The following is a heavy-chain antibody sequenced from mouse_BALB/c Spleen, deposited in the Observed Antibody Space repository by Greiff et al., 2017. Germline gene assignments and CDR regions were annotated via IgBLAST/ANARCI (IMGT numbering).Heavy chain of an antibody. CDR1: GFSLTSYG. D-gene: IGHD2-10*02. CDR3: ARGGYGNYLYAMDY. CDR2: IWAGGST. V-gene: IGHV2-9*02. Sequence: VKLMESGPGLVAPSQSLSITCTVSGFSLTSYGVHWVRQPPGKGLEWLGVIWAGGSTNYNSALMSRLSISKDNSKSQVFLKMNSLQTDDTAMYYCARGGYGNYLYAMDYWGQGTSVTVSS. J-gene: IGHJ4*01.